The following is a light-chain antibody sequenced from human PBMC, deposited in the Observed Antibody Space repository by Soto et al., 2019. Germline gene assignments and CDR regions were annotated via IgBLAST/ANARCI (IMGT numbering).Light chain of an antibody. J-gene: IGKJ2*01. CDR2: DAS. CDR1: QDISNY. Sequence: DIQMTQSPSSLSASVGDRVTITCQASQDISNYLNWYQQKPGKAPKLLIYDASNLETGVPSRFSGSGSGTDFTFTISSLQPEDIATYYCQQYDNLPSTFGQGT. CDR3: QQYDNLPST. V-gene: IGKV1-33*01.